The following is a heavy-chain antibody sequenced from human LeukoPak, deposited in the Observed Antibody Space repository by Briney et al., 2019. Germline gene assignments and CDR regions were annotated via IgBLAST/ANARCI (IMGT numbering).Heavy chain of an antibody. D-gene: IGHD4-17*01. CDR2: INHSGST. CDR1: GGSFSGYY. CDR3: AKAPYGDYFDY. V-gene: IGHV4-34*01. Sequence: SETLSPTCAVYGGSFSGYYWSWISQPPGKGLEWIGEINHSGSTNYNPSLKSRVTISVDTSKNQFSLKLSSLTAADPALYYCAKAPYGDYFDYWGQGTLVTVSS. J-gene: IGHJ4*02.